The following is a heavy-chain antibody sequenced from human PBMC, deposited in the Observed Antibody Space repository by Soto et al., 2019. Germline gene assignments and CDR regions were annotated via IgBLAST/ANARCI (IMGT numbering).Heavy chain of an antibody. D-gene: IGHD3-9*01. V-gene: IGHV4-61*01. CDR1: GGSVSSGSYY. CDR3: ARHRGYTYYDILTGPRYYFDY. CDR2: IYYSGST. J-gene: IGHJ4*02. Sequence: SETLSLTCTVSGGSVSSGSYYWSWIRQPPGKGLEWIGYIYYSGSTNYNPSLKSRVTISVDTSKNQFSLKLSSVTAADTAVYYCARHRGYTYYDILTGPRYYFDYWGQGTLVTVSS.